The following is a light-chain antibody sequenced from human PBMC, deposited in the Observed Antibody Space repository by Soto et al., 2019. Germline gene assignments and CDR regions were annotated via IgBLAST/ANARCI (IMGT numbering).Light chain of an antibody. CDR1: SSNIGAGYD. J-gene: IGLJ3*02. CDR3: AAWDDSLSGLWV. CDR2: GNS. V-gene: IGLV1-40*01. Sequence: QSVLTQPPSVSGAPGQRVTISCTGSSSNIGAGYDVHWYQQLPGTAPKLLIYGNSNRPSGVPDRFSGSKSGTSASLAISGLRSEDEADYYCAAWDDSLSGLWVFGGGTKVTVL.